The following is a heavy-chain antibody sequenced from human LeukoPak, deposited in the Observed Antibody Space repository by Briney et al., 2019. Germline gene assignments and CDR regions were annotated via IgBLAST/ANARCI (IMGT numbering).Heavy chain of an antibody. Sequence: GASVKVSCEASGYTFTGYYMHWVRQAPGQGLEWMGWINPNSGGTNYAQKFQGRVTMTRDTSISTAYMELSRLRSDDTAVYYCARVRITMVRGGKSSPFDYWGQGTLVTVSS. J-gene: IGHJ4*02. CDR2: INPNSGGT. CDR3: ARVRITMVRGGKSSPFDY. D-gene: IGHD3-10*01. CDR1: GYTFTGYY. V-gene: IGHV1-2*02.